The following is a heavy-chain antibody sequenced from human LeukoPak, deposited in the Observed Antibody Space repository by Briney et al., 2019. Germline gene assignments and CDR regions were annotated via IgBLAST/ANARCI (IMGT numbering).Heavy chain of an antibody. CDR2: VNYSGIT. Sequence: SETLSLTCTVSGGSISSNNYYWGWIRQSPGKGLGWIGSVNYSGITYYTPSLKSRVTISVDTSKNQFSLKLSSVTAADTAVYYCARKDWNDVRAFDIWGQGTMVTVSS. V-gene: IGHV4-39*07. D-gene: IGHD1-1*01. J-gene: IGHJ3*02. CDR1: GGSISSNNYY. CDR3: ARKDWNDVRAFDI.